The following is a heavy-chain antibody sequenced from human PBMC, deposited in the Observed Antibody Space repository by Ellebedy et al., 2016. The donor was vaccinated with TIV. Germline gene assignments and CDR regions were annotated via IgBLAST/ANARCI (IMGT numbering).Heavy chain of an antibody. V-gene: IGHV3-74*01. CDR3: ARSLFYKSSPNWFDP. J-gene: IGHJ5*02. D-gene: IGHD3-3*02. CDR2: INSDGSSK. Sequence: GESLKISYAASGFTFSSYWMHWVRQAPGKGLVWVSRINSDGSSKTYADSVKGRFTISRDNAKNTLYLRMNSLRAEDTAVYYCARSLFYKSSPNWFDPWGQGTLVTVSS. CDR1: GFTFSSYW.